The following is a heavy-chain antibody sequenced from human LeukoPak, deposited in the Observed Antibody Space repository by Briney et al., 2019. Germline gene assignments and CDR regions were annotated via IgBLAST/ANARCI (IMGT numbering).Heavy chain of an antibody. J-gene: IGHJ4*02. V-gene: IGHV1-2*02. D-gene: IGHD6-13*01. Sequence: ASVKVSCKASGYTFTGYYMHWVRQAPGQGLEWMGWINPNSGGTNYAQKFQGRVTMTRDTSISTAYMELSRLRSDDTAVYYCARGFPGYSSSWGRRTFDYWGQGTLVTVSS. CDR3: ARGFPGYSSSWGRRTFDY. CDR2: INPNSGGT. CDR1: GYTFTGYY.